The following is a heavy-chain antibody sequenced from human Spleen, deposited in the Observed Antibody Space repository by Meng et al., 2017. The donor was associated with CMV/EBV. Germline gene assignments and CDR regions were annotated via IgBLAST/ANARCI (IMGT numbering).Heavy chain of an antibody. V-gene: IGHV3-9*01. Sequence: GGSLRLSCAASGFRFDDYAMHWVRQSPGKGLEWVSGLSWNSNSIGYAVSVQGRFIISRDNAKKVLYLQMNTLRAEDTAVYYCARDQYSDIVEVPPAIYYWGQGTRVTVSS. CDR1: GFRFDDYA. CDR3: ARDQYSDIVEVPPAIYY. D-gene: IGHD2-2*01. CDR2: LSWNSNSI. J-gene: IGHJ4*02.